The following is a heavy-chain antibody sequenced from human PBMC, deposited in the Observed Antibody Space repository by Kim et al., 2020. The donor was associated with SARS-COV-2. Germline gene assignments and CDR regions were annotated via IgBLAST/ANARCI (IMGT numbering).Heavy chain of an antibody. J-gene: IGHJ4*02. CDR2: IYYSGST. CDR1: GGSISSGGYY. V-gene: IGHV4-31*03. D-gene: IGHD3-3*01. CDR3: ARAGITIFGVVTHFDY. Sequence: SETLSLTCTVSGGSISSGGYYWSWIRQHPGKGLEWIGYIYYSGSTYYNPSLKSRATISVDTSKNQFSLKLSSVTAADTAVYYCARAGITIFGVVTHFDYWGQGTLVTVSS.